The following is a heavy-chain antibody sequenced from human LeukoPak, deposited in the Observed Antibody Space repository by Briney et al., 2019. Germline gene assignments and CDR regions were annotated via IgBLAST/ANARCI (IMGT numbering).Heavy chain of an antibody. D-gene: IGHD2-15*01. CDR3: ARGVNGDIVVVGVDY. Sequence: PGGSLTLSCAASGFTFSSYAMHWVRQAPGKGLEWVAVISYDGSNEYYADSVKGRFTISRDNSKNTLYLQMNSLRAEDTAVYYCARGVNGDIVVVGVDYWGQGTLVTVSS. CDR2: ISYDGSNE. V-gene: IGHV3-30-3*01. J-gene: IGHJ4*02. CDR1: GFTFSSYA.